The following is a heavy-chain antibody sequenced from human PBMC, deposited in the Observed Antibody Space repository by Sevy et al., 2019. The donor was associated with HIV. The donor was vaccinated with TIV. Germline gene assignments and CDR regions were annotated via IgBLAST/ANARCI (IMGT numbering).Heavy chain of an antibody. CDR2: IKSKTDGGTA. Sequence: GGSLRLSCAASGFTFNYAWMSWVRQAPGKGLEWFGRIKSKTDGGTADYAAHVKGRFTISRDDSENTLYLQMNSLKTEDTAVYYCASVVKNDFWDGHVNYYGLDVWGQGTTVTVSS. CDR3: ASVVKNDFWDGHVNYYGLDV. V-gene: IGHV3-15*01. CDR1: GFTFNYAW. J-gene: IGHJ6*02. D-gene: IGHD3-3*01.